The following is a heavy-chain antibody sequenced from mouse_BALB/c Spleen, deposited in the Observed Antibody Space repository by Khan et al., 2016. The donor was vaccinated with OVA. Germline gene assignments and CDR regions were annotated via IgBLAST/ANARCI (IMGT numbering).Heavy chain of an antibody. CDR3: ANYGSRRDY. D-gene: IGHD1-1*01. V-gene: IGHV1-9*01. J-gene: IGHJ2*01. Sequence: QVQLQQSGAELMKPGASVKISCKATGFTFSNYWIEWVKQRPGHGLEWIGQILPGSGDTNYNENFEGKATFTADTSSNTAYMQLSILTYEDSAVYYCANYGSRRDYWGQGTTLTVSS. CDR1: GFTFSNYW. CDR2: ILPGSGDT.